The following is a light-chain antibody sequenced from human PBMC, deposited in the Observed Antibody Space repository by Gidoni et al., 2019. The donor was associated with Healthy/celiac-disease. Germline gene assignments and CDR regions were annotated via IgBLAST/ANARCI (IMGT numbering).Light chain of an antibody. CDR2: DVS. J-gene: IGLJ2*01. CDR1: SIDVGSYNL. V-gene: IGLV2-23*02. Sequence: QSAPTQPASVSGSPGQSITISCTGTSIDVGSYNLFSCYQQHPGKAPKLMIYDVSKRPSGVSNRFSGSKSGNPASLTISGLQAEDEADYYCCSYAGSSSVVFGGGTKLTVL. CDR3: CSYAGSSSVV.